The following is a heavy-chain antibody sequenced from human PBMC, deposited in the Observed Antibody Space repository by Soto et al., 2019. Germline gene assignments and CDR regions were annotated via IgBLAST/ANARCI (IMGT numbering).Heavy chain of an antibody. D-gene: IGHD1-26*01. CDR3: AREGYEVGATAEAYYFDY. V-gene: IGHV1-69*13. Sequence: GASVKVSCKASGGTFSSYEISWVRQAPEQGLERMGGIIPIFGTANYAQKFQGRVTITADESTSTAYMELSSLRSEDTAVYYCAREGYEVGATAEAYYFDYWGQGTLVTVSS. J-gene: IGHJ4*02. CDR1: GGTFSSYE. CDR2: IIPIFGTA.